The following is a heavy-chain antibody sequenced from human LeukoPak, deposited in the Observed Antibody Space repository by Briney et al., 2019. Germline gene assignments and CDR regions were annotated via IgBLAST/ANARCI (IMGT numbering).Heavy chain of an antibody. V-gene: IGHV3-30-3*01. CDR3: ARDSPSIVVVIKYYFDY. CDR2: ISYDGSNK. Sequence: GRSLRLSCAASGFTFSSYAMHWVRQVPGKGLEWVAVISYDGSNKYYADSVKGRFTISRDNSKNTLYLQMNSLRAEDTAVYYCARDSPSIVVVIKYYFDYWGQGTLVTVSS. CDR1: GFTFSSYA. J-gene: IGHJ4*02. D-gene: IGHD3-22*01.